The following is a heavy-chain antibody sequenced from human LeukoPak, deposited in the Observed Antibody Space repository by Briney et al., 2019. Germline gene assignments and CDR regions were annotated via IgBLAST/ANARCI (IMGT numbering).Heavy chain of an antibody. V-gene: IGHV3-64*01. CDR3: ARGTTVNTPFDH. J-gene: IGHJ4*02. Sequence: GGSLRLSCAASGFTFSSYAMHWVRQAPGKGLEYVSVINNNGGTTYYVNSVKGRFTISRDNSKNTVFLQMGSLRAEDMAVYYCARGTTVNTPFDHWGQGTLVTVSS. CDR2: INNNGGTT. D-gene: IGHD4-11*01. CDR1: GFTFSSYA.